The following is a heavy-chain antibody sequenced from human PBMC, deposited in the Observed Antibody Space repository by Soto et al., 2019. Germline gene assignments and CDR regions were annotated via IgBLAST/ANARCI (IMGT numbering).Heavy chain of an antibody. CDR2: INSDGSST. CDR1: GFTFSRYW. J-gene: IGHJ6*02. Sequence: GGSLSLSCAASGFTFSRYWMHWIRQAPGKGLVWVSRINSDGSSTSYAASVKGRFSIARDNAQNTLYLQMISLGAADADVYYCANLRISVAGHYFFYGMDVWGQGTMVTVSS. V-gene: IGHV3-74*01. CDR3: ANLRISVAGHYFFYGMDV. D-gene: IGHD6-19*01.